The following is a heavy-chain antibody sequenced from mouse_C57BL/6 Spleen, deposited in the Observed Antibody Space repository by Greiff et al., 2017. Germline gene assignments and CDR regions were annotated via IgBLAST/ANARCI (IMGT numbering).Heavy chain of an antibody. D-gene: IGHD2-4*01. Sequence: DVKLQESGPGLVKPSQSLSLTCSVTGYSITSGYYWNWIRQFPGNKLEWMGYISYDGSNNYNPSLKNRISITRDTSKNQFFLKLNSVTTEDTATYYCARDPQIYYDSYWYFDVWGTGTTVTVSS. V-gene: IGHV3-6*01. CDR1: GYSITSGYY. CDR3: ARDPQIYYDSYWYFDV. J-gene: IGHJ1*03. CDR2: ISYDGSN.